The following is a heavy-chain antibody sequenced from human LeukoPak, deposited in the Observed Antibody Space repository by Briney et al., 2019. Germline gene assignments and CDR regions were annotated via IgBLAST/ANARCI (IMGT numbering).Heavy chain of an antibody. CDR2: ISSSSSYI. V-gene: IGHV3-21*01. CDR3: ARALVRMITFGGVIAPFDY. CDR1: GLTFSSSW. Sequence: PGGSLRLSCAVSGLTFSSSWMDWVRQAPGKGLEWVSSISSSSSYIYYADSVKGRFTISRDNAKNSLYLQMNSLRAEDTAVYYCARALVRMITFGGVIAPFDYWGQGTLVTVSS. D-gene: IGHD3-16*02. J-gene: IGHJ4*02.